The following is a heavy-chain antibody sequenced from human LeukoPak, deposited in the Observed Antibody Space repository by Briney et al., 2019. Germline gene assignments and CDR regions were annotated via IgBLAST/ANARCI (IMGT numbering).Heavy chain of an antibody. CDR1: GYSISSGYY. Sequence: PSETLSLTCTVSGYSISSGYYWGWSRQPPGKGLEWIGSIYHSGSTYYNPSLKSRVTISVDTSKNQFSLKLYSVTAADTAVYYCARHGAPSGGAFDNWFDPWGQGTLVTVSS. V-gene: IGHV4-38-2*02. D-gene: IGHD3-9*01. CDR2: IYHSGST. CDR3: ARHGAPSGGAFDNWFDP. J-gene: IGHJ5*02.